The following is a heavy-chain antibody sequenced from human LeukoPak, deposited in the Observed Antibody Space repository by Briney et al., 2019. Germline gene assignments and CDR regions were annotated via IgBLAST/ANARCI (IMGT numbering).Heavy chain of an antibody. J-gene: IGHJ4*02. V-gene: IGHV3-23*01. Sequence: GALRISCGASGFTFSSYALSWGRQAPGKGLEWVSAISGSGGSTYYADSVKGRFTISRDNSKNTLYLQMNSLRAEDTAVYYCAKEEDSSGWYSYFDYWGQGTLVTVSS. D-gene: IGHD6-19*01. CDR3: AKEEDSSGWYSYFDY. CDR1: GFTFSSYA. CDR2: ISGSGGST.